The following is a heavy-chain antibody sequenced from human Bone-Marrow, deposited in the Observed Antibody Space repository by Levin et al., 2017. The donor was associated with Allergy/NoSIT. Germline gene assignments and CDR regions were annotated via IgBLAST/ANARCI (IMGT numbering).Heavy chain of an antibody. V-gene: IGHV1-46*01. Sequence: AASVKVSCKASGYTFTNHWLHWVRQAPGQGLQWMGTINPTGGSTSYAQKFQGRVTMTTDTSTSTVYMELSSLTSDDTAVYYCARVGDLVVPPGRVPSIKPRSYNWFDPWGQGTLVTVSS. CDR2: INPTGGST. CDR3: ARVGDLVVPPGRVPSIKPRSYNWFDP. J-gene: IGHJ5*02. CDR1: GYTFTNHW. D-gene: IGHD2-2*01.